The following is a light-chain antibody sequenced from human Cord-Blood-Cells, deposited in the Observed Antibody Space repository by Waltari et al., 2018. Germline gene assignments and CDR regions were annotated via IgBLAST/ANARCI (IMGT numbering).Light chain of an antibody. V-gene: IGLV2-14*01. Sequence: QSALTQPASVSGPPGQSLTISCTGTSNDVGGYNYVSWYQQHPGKAPKLMIYEVSNRPSGVSNRFSGSKSGNTASLTISGLQAEDEADYYCSSYTSSSTLVFGTGTKVTVL. CDR3: SSYTSSSTLV. J-gene: IGLJ1*01. CDR1: SNDVGGYNY. CDR2: EVS.